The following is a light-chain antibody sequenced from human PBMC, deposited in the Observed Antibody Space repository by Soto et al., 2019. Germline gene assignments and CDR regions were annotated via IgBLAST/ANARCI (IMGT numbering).Light chain of an antibody. CDR2: AAS. Sequence: EIVMTQSPGTLSVSPGERATLSCRASQGVGSNLAWYQQRPGQAPRLLIYAASTRATDIPARFTGRGSGTEFTLTISSLQSEDFAVYFCQQYNNWPAITFGQGTRMAIK. CDR3: QQYNNWPAIT. J-gene: IGKJ5*01. V-gene: IGKV3-15*01. CDR1: QGVGSN.